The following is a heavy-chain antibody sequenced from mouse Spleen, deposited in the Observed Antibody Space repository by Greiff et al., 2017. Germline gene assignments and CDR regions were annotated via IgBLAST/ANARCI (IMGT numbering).Heavy chain of an antibody. CDR2: IWPRDGST. J-gene: IGHJ1*01. V-gene: IGHV1-85*01. CDR1: GYTFTSYD. Sequence: QVQLQQSGPELVKPGASVKLSCKASGYTFTSYDINWVKQRPGQGLEWIGWIWPRDGSTKYNEKFKGKATLTVDTSSSTAYMELHSLTSEDSAVYFCARSMGVRRDWYFDVWGAGTTVTVSS. D-gene: IGHD2-14*01. CDR3: ARSMGVRRDWYFDV.